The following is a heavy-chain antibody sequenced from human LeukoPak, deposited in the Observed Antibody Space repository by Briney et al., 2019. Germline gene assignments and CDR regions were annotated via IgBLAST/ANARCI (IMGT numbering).Heavy chain of an antibody. CDR3: ARGKGPDP. CDR2: IKQDGSEK. V-gene: IGHV3-7*04. Sequence: GGSLRLSCEASGFTFNTNWMSWVRKAPGKGLEWVAKIKQDGSEKYYVDSVKGRFIISRDNAENSLYLQMNSLRAEDTAAYYCARGKGPDPWGQGTLVTVSS. CDR1: GFTFNTNW. J-gene: IGHJ5*02.